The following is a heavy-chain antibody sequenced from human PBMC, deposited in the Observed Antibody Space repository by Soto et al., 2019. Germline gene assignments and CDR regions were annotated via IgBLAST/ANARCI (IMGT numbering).Heavy chain of an antibody. J-gene: IGHJ6*02. CDR2: ISGSGDQT. CDR3: AKSGQASLANVDA. V-gene: IGHV3-23*01. Sequence: EVQLLESGGGLVQPGGSLRLSCAASGFTFSSYAINWVRQAPGKGLEWVSTISGSGDQTYYAVSVKGRLTISRDNSKNPLSVQMTSLRSEGAALYYCAKSGQASLANVDAWGQGTTVTVSS. CDR1: GFTFSSYA. D-gene: IGHD2-2*01.